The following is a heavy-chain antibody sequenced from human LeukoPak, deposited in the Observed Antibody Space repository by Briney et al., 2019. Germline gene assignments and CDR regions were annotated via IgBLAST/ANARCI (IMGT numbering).Heavy chain of an antibody. CDR3: ARASGSYLAFDY. D-gene: IGHD1-26*01. Sequence: GGSLRLSCAASGFIFSSYTMSWIRQAPGKGLEWVSYISSSGSTIYYADSVKGRFTISRDNAKNSLYLQMNSLRAEDTAVYYCARASGSYLAFDYWGQGTLVTVSS. J-gene: IGHJ4*02. V-gene: IGHV3-11*01. CDR1: GFIFSSYT. CDR2: ISSSGSTI.